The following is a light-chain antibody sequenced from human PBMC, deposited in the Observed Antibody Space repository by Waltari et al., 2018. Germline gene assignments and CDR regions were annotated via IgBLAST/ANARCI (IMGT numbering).Light chain of an antibody. CDR1: SNYIGLYDY. CDR3: SSYSRSSTLVV. Sequence: QSALTQPASVSGSPGQSITISCTWTSNYIGLYDYVSCYQQYPGKAPKLIIYDVSNRPSGVSNRFSGSKSGNTASLTISGLQAEDEADYYCSSYSRSSTLVVFGGGAKLTV. CDR2: DVS. J-gene: IGLJ3*02. V-gene: IGLV2-14*01.